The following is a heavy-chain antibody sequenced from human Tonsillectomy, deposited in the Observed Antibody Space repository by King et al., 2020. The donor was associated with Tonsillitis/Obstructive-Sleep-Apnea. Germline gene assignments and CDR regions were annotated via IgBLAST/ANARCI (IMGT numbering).Heavy chain of an antibody. Sequence: QLVQSGAEVKKPGASVKVSCKASGYTFTTYDINWVRQAAGQGLEWMGWMNPNSGNTDFAQKFQGRITMTRNTSISTAYLELSTLKSEDTAVYYCARTFAFGELSYHYFYYMDVWGKGTPVTVSS. CDR3: ARTFAFGELSYHYFYYMDV. CDR1: GYTFTTYD. CDR2: MNPNSGNT. V-gene: IGHV1-8*01. J-gene: IGHJ6*03. D-gene: IGHD3-10*01.